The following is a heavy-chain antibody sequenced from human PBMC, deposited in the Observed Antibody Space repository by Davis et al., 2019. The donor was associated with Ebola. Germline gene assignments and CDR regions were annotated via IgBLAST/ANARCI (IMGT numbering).Heavy chain of an antibody. Sequence: KVSCKGSGYSFTTNYWIGWVRQMPGKGLEWMGRIDPSDFYTNYNPSFQGHVTMSVDKSISTAYLQWSSLKASDSAMYYCARYRGMVRDLWGQGTLVTVSS. CDR3: ARYRGMVRDL. CDR2: IDPSDFYT. CDR1: GYSFTTNYW. D-gene: IGHD3-10*01. V-gene: IGHV5-10-1*01. J-gene: IGHJ4*02.